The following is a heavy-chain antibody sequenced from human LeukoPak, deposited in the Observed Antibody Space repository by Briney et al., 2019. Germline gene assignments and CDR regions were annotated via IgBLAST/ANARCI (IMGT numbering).Heavy chain of an antibody. D-gene: IGHD1-26*01. CDR2: IYSGGST. J-gene: IGHJ4*02. Sequence: GGSLRLSCAASEFSVGSNYMTWVRQAPGKGLEWVSLIYSGGSTYYADSVKGRFTISRDNSKNTLYLQTNSLRAEDTAVYYCAKDSVGATRYWGQGTLVTVSS. CDR1: EFSVGSNY. CDR3: AKDSVGATRY. V-gene: IGHV3-53*01.